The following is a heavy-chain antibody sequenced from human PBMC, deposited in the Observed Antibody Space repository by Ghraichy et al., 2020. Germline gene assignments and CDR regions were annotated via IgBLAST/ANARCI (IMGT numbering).Heavy chain of an antibody. CDR1: GYTFTSYG. Sequence: ASVKVSCKASGYTFTSYGISWVRQAPGQGLEWMGWISAYNGDTNYAQKLQGRVTMTTDTSTSTAYMELRSLRSDDTAVYYCARVGYLMPYYCYYYMDVWGKGTTVTVSS. J-gene: IGHJ6*03. CDR3: ARVGYLMPYYCYYYMDV. CDR2: ISAYNGDT. D-gene: IGHD2-21*01. V-gene: IGHV1-18*01.